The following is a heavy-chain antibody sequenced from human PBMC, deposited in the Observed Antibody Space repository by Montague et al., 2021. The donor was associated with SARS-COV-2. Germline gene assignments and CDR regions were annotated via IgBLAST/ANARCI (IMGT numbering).Heavy chain of an antibody. CDR1: GASRSTKNYY. D-gene: IGHD3-16*02. Sequence: SETLSLTCNFSGASRSTKNYYWGWVRQPPGKGLEWIGSISYSATSYSNPSLKSRVTMSVDTSRNQLSLNLSSVTVADTAVYYCARLGITLGGVIVIRYYFDFWGQGTLVTVSS. J-gene: IGHJ4*02. CDR2: ISYSATS. V-gene: IGHV4-39*01. CDR3: ARLGITLGGVIVIRYYFDF.